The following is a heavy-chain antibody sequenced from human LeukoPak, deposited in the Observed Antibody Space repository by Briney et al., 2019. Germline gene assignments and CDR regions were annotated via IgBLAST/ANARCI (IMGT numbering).Heavy chain of an antibody. CDR2: INHSGST. J-gene: IGHJ6*04. V-gene: IGHV4-34*01. CDR3: ARRGCSSSSCPDGGYYYYGMDV. D-gene: IGHD2-2*01. Sequence: SQTLSLTCAVHGGSFRGTDWSWVRHPPGKGLKWIGEINHSGSTHYNPSPTSRVTISVETSKTQFYLKLSSVTAADTAVYYCARRGCSSSSCPDGGYYYYGMDVWGKGTTVTVSS. CDR1: GGSFRGTD.